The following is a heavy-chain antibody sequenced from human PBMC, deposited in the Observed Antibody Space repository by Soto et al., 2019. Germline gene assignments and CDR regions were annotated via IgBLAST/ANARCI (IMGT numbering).Heavy chain of an antibody. CDR3: ARDGYSSGSRYYYGMDV. J-gene: IGHJ6*02. CDR1: GYTFTSYG. D-gene: IGHD6-19*01. V-gene: IGHV1-18*01. CDR2: ISAYNGNT. Sequence: QVQLVQSGAEVKKPGASVKVSCKASGYTFTSYGINWVRQAPGQGLEWMGWISAYNGNTNYAQKLQGRVTMTTDTSTSTAHMELRRLRSDDTAVYYCARDGYSSGSRYYYGMDVWGQGTTVTVSS.